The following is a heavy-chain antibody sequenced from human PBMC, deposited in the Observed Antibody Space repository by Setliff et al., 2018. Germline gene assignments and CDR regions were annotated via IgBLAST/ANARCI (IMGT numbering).Heavy chain of an antibody. V-gene: IGHV1-18*01. CDR3: SRLVRYCTTTSCQGASGAEF. Sequence: ASVKVSCKASGYTFTDYGITWVRQAPGQGLEWMGWISAYSGNTKYAQKLQGRVTMTTDTSTTTAYLELRSLTSDDTAVYYCSRLVRYCTTTSCQGASGAEFWGQGTLVTVSS. D-gene: IGHD2-2*01. CDR1: GYTFTDYG. J-gene: IGHJ4*02. CDR2: ISAYSGNT.